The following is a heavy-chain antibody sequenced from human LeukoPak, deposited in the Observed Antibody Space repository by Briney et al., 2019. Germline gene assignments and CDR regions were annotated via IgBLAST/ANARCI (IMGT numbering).Heavy chain of an antibody. D-gene: IGHD5-12*01. CDR1: GFTFDDYA. Sequence: GRSLRLSCAVSGFTFDDYAMHWVRQVPGKGLEWVSGISWNSDTIDLADSVKGRFTISRDNAKNSLYLQMNRLRAEDTALYYCATNGGGDSGYGNFDYWGQGTLVTVS. CDR3: ATNGGGDSGYGNFDY. CDR2: ISWNSDTI. J-gene: IGHJ4*02. V-gene: IGHV3-9*01.